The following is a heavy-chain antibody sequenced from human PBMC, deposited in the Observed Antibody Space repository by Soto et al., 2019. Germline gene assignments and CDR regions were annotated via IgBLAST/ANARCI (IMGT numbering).Heavy chain of an antibody. J-gene: IGHJ4*02. Sequence: PGGSLRLACAASGFPFRSYGMHWVRQAPGKGLLWVSRMNSDGSTTTYADSVKGRFTVSRDNAKKMLYPQMDSLRVEDTAVYYCVRGPLGNSAYWGQGTLVTVSS. D-gene: IGHD7-27*01. V-gene: IGHV3-74*03. CDR2: MNSDGSTT. CDR1: GFPFRSYG. CDR3: VRGPLGNSAY.